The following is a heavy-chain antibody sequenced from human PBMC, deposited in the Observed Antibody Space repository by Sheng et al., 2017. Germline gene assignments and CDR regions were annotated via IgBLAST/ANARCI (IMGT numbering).Heavy chain of an antibody. Sequence: QVHLVQSGAEVKKPGASVKVSCKASGYTFTIYAIHWVRQAPGQRLEWMGWINAGNGNTKYSQKFQGRVTITRDTSASTAYMELSSLRSEDTTVYYCARGPAGRISIFGVVIPYFDFWGQGTLVTVSS. V-gene: IGHV1-3*01. CDR2: INAGNGNT. CDR3: ARGPAGRISIFGVVIPYFDF. J-gene: IGHJ4*02. CDR1: GYTFTIYA. D-gene: IGHD3-3*01.